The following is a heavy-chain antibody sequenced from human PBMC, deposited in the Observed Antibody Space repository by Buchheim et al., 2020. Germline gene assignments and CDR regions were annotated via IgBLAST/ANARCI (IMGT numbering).Heavy chain of an antibody. V-gene: IGHV1-69*06. Sequence: QVQLVQSGAEVKKPGSSVKVSCKASGGTFSRYSNSWVRQAPGQGLESMGGIIHIFGTANYAQKVQGRVAITADKSTSTAYMELSSLRSEDTAVYYCARGPVYSYAIKGNYFDYWGQGTL. CDR2: IIHIFGTA. CDR3: ARGPVYSYAIKGNYFDY. J-gene: IGHJ4*02. D-gene: IGHD5-18*01. CDR1: GGTFSRYS.